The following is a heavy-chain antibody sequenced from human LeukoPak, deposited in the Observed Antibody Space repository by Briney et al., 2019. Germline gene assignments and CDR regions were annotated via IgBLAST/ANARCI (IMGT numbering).Heavy chain of an antibody. D-gene: IGHD1-1*01. CDR2: ISTRDTFI. CDR1: GFTFTTYS. J-gene: IGHJ3*01. Sequence: PGGSLRLFCEASGFTFTTYSMTWVRQTPGEGLEWVSSISTRDTFINYADSVKGRFTISRDNAKNSLFLQMTSLRAEDTAMYYCARWKPRSDALDVWGKGTMVMVSS. CDR3: ARWKPRSDALDV. V-gene: IGHV3-21*01.